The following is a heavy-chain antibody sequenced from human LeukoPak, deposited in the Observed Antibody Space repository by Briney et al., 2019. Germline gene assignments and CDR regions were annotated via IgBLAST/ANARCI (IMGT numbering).Heavy chain of an antibody. CDR3: ARGGTTFDY. D-gene: IGHD1-7*01. Sequence: GGSLRLSCALSGVAFSTYSMTWVGEAPGNRLEWVSSISSSSSYIYYADSVKGGFTISRDNAKNSLYLQMNSLRADDTAVYYCARGGTTFDYWGQGTLVTVSS. J-gene: IGHJ4*02. V-gene: IGHV3-21*01. CDR1: GVAFSTYS. CDR2: ISSSSSYI.